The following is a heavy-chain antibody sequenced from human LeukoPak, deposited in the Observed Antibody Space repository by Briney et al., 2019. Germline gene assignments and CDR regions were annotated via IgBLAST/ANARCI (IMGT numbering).Heavy chain of an antibody. CDR1: GASISSSY. J-gene: IGHJ6*02. CDR2: IYSSGST. V-gene: IGHV4-4*07. D-gene: IGHD3-16*01. CDR3: ARDPAVGANGDYYNYGMDV. Sequence: SETLSLTCTVSGASISSSYWSWLRQPAGKGLEWIGRIYSSGSTSYNPSLKSRVTMSLDMSKNQFSLRLSSVTAADTAIYFCARDPAVGANGDYYNYGMDVWGQGTTVLVSS.